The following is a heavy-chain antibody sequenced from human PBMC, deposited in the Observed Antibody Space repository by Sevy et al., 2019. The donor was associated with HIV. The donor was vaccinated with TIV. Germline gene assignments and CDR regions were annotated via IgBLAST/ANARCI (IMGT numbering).Heavy chain of an antibody. Sequence: GGSLRLSCAASGFIFSSYWMTWVRQAPGKGLEWVATIKQDGSEKYYVDSVKGRFTISRDNAKNSVYLQMSSLRVEDTAMYFCASDYSWGQGTLATVSS. CDR2: IKQDGSEK. J-gene: IGHJ4*02. CDR1: GFIFSSYW. CDR3: ASDYS. V-gene: IGHV3-7*01.